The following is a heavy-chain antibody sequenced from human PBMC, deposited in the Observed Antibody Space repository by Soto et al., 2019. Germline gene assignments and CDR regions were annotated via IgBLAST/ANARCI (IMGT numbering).Heavy chain of an antibody. J-gene: IGHJ4*02. CDR1: GFTFSSYW. D-gene: IGHD6-13*01. CDR2: INRDGSST. Sequence: EVQLVESGGGLVQPGGSLRLSCAASGFTFSSYWMHWVRQAPGKGLVWVSRINRDGSSTNYADSARGRVTISRDNAKNTLYLQVNGLRAEDTAAYYCAREIATTGEYYFDYWGQGILVTVSS. CDR3: AREIATTGEYYFDY. V-gene: IGHV3-74*01.